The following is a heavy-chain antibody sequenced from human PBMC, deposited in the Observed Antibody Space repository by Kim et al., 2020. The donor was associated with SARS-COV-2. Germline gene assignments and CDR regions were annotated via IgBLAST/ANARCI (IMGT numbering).Heavy chain of an antibody. D-gene: IGHD3-16*01. CDR2: TTK. J-gene: IGHJ4*02. Sequence: TTKTYADSVKGRFTTSRDHAKNTLFLQMNSLTADDTAVYFCAGGSSFADFWGQGTLVTVSS. V-gene: IGHV3-74*01. CDR3: AGGSSFADF.